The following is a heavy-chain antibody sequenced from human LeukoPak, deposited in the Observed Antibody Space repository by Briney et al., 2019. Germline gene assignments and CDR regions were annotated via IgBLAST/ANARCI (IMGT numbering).Heavy chain of an antibody. V-gene: IGHV3-48*01. CDR3: ARSAYSSGWSTFDY. CDR1: GFTFSSYS. D-gene: IGHD6-19*01. CDR2: ISSSSSTI. Sequence: SGGSLRLSCAASGFTFSSYSMNWVRQAPGKGPEWVSYISSSSSTIYYADSVKGRFTISRDNAKNSLYLQMNSLRAEDTAVYYCARSAYSSGWSTFDYWGQGTLVTVSS. J-gene: IGHJ4*02.